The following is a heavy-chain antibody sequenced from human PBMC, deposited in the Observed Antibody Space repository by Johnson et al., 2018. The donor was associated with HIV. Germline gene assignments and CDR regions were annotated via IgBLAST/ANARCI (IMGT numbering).Heavy chain of an antibody. CDR1: RIFFDDYG. CDR3: SKEVI. Sequence: VQLVESGGVVVQPGGSLRLSCAASRIFFDDYGMSGVRQSPGKGLEWVSGLNCSGGRTGYADSVKGRFTISRDNSKNTLYLQMNSLRAGDTAVYFCSKEVIWGQGTMVTVSS. V-gene: IGHV3-20*04. CDR2: LNCSGGRT. J-gene: IGHJ3*02.